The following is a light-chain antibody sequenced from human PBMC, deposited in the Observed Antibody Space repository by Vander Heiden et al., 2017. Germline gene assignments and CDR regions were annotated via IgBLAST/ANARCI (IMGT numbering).Light chain of an antibody. J-gene: IGLJ2*01. CDR2: DVT. CDR3: CSYAGGYIFVL. Sequence: SALPQPRSPSASPRQSVTISFSRTRSDVGGYNYVSGYQQHPGKAPRLIIYDVTKRPSGGPDRFSGSKSGNAASLTISGRQAEDEADYYGCSYAGGYIFVLFGGGTKLTVL. V-gene: IGLV2-11*01. CDR1: RSDVGGYNY.